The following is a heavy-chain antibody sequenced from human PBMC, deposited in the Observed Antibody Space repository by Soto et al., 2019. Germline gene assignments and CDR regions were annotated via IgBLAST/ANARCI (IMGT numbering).Heavy chain of an antibody. D-gene: IGHD2-15*01. CDR2: IIPILGIA. J-gene: IGHJ4*02. CDR3: ARAETGYCSGGSCYLLAY. CDR1: GGTFSSYT. Sequence: SVKVSCKASGGTFSSYTISWVRQAPGQGLEWMGRIIPILGIANYAQKFQGRVTITADKSTSTAYMELSSLRSEDTAVYYCARAETGYCSGGSCYLLAYWGQGTLVIVSS. V-gene: IGHV1-69*02.